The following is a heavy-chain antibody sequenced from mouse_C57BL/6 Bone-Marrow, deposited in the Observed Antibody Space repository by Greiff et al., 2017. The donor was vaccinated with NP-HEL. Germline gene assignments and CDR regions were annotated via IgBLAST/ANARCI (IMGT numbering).Heavy chain of an antibody. CDR3: ARHDNYAMDY. CDR1: DYAFTSHD. Sequence: EVKLVESGGGLVQPGASLKLSCESNDYAFTSHDMSWVRKTPEQRLELVAAINSDGGSTYYPDTMERRFIISGDNTKKTLYLQMSSLRSEDTAVYYCARHDNYAMDYWGQGTSVTVSA. J-gene: IGHJ4*01. CDR2: INSDGGST. V-gene: IGHV5-2*01.